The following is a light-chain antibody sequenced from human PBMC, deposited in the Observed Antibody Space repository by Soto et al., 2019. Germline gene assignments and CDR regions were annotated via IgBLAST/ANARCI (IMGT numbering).Light chain of an antibody. V-gene: IGKV1-17*01. J-gene: IGKJ5*01. Sequence: DIQMTQSPSSLSASVEDRFIVTCLASQSISNHLNWYQQKPGKAPKLLIYAASTLQSGVPSRFSGSGSGTELTLTISSLQPEDFATYYCQQLNSYPLTFGQGTRLEIK. CDR3: QQLNSYPLT. CDR1: QSISNH. CDR2: AAS.